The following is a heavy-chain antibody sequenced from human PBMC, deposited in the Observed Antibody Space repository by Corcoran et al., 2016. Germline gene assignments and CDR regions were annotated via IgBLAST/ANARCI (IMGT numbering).Heavy chain of an antibody. J-gene: IGHJ4*02. CDR3: ARDVRYSSGWVD. CDR1: GFTFSSYS. D-gene: IGHD6-19*01. CDR2: ISSSSSYI. V-gene: IGHV3-21*01. Sequence: EVQLVESGGGLVKPGGSLRLSCAASGFTFSSYSMNWVRQAPGKGLEWVSSISSSSSYIYYADSGKGRFTISRDNAKNSLYLQMNSLRAEDTGVYYGARDVRYSSGWVDWGQGTLVTVSS.